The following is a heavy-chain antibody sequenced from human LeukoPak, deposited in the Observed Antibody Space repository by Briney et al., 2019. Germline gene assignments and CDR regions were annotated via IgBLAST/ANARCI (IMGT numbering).Heavy chain of an antibody. CDR1: GFTFSSYS. J-gene: IGHJ3*02. CDR2: ISSSSSYI. V-gene: IGHV3-21*01. Sequence: PGGSLRLSCAASGFTFSSYSMNWVRQAPGKGLEWVSSISSSSSYIYYADSVKGRFTISRDNAKNSLYLKMNSLRAEDTAVYYCARVKDYGDYDAFDIWGQGTMVTVSS. D-gene: IGHD4-17*01. CDR3: ARVKDYGDYDAFDI.